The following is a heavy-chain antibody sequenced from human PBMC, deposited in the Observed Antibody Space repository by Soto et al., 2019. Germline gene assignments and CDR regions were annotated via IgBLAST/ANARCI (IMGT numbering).Heavy chain of an antibody. V-gene: IGHV1-2*04. CDR2: INPNSGGT. D-gene: IGHD7-27*01. Sequence: ASVKVSCKASGYTFTGYYMHWVRQAPGQGLEWMGWINPNSGGTNYAQKFQGWVTMTRDTSISTAYMELSRLRSDDTAVYYCARDMGIGHGDAFDIWGQGTMVTVSS. CDR1: GYTFTGYY. J-gene: IGHJ3*02. CDR3: ARDMGIGHGDAFDI.